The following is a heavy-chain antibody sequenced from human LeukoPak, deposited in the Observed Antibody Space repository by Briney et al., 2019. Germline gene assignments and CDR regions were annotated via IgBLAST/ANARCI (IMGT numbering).Heavy chain of an antibody. CDR3: ARDRNYDSTYGMDV. J-gene: IGHJ6*02. CDR1: GGSISSYY. Sequence: PSETLSLTCTVSGGSISSYYWSWIRKPPGKGLEWIGYIYYSGSTNSNPSLKSRVTISVDTSKNQFSLKLSSVTAADTAVYYCARDRNYDSTYGMDVWGQGTTVTVSS. V-gene: IGHV4-59*01. D-gene: IGHD3-22*01. CDR2: IYYSGST.